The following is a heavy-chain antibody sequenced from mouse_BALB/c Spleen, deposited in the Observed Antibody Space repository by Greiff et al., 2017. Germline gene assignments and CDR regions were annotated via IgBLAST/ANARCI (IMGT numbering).Heavy chain of an antibody. Sequence: EVQLQQSGPGLVKPSQSLSLTCSVTGYSITSGYYWNWIRQFPGNKLEWMGYISYDGSNNYNPSLKNRISITRDTSKNQFFLKLNSVTTEDTATYYCARDRPYGYAMDYCGQGTSVTVSS. CDR2: ISYDGSN. D-gene: IGHD1-1*01. CDR1: GYSITSGYY. J-gene: IGHJ4*01. CDR3: ARDRPYGYAMDY. V-gene: IGHV3-6*02.